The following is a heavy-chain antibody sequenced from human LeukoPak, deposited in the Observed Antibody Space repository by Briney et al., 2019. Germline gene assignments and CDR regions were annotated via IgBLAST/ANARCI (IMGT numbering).Heavy chain of an antibody. J-gene: IGHJ4*02. Sequence: GGSLRLSCAASGFTFNTHSMNWVRQAPGKGLEWVSSISSSSSYIYYADSVKGRFTISRDNAKNSLYLQMNSLRAEDTAVYYCARSSGWQYYFDYWGQGTLVTVSS. V-gene: IGHV3-21*01. CDR3: ARSSGWQYYFDY. CDR1: GFTFNTHS. CDR2: ISSSSSYI. D-gene: IGHD6-19*01.